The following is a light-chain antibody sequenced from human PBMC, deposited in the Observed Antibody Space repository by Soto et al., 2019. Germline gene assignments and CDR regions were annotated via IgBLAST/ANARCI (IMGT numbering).Light chain of an antibody. Sequence: GDRVTITCRASQSISSWLAWYQQKPGKAPKLLIYDASSLESGVPSRFRGSGSGTEFTLTISSLQPDDFEPYYCQQYNSYSGTFGQGTKVDIK. CDR3: QQYNSYSGT. J-gene: IGKJ1*01. V-gene: IGKV1-5*01. CDR1: QSISSW. CDR2: DAS.